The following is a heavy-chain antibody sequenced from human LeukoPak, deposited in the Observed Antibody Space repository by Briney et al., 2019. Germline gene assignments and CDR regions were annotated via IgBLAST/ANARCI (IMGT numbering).Heavy chain of an antibody. D-gene: IGHD3-10*01. V-gene: IGHV3-21*01. J-gene: IGHJ6*02. CDR2: ISSSSSYI. Sequence: PGGSLRLSCAASGFTFSSYSMNWVRQAPGKGLEWVSSISSSSSYIYYADSVKGRFTISRDNAKNSLYLQMNSLRAEDTAVYYCASLLWFGELFEVPYGMDVWGQGTTVTVSS. CDR1: GFTFSSYS. CDR3: ASLLWFGELFEVPYGMDV.